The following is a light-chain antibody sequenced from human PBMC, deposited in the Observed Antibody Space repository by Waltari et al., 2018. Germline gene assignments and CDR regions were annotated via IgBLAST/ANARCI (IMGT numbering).Light chain of an antibody. CDR3: QQYYSTPFT. CDR2: WAS. V-gene: IGKV4-1*01. J-gene: IGKJ3*01. CDR1: QSVLYTSNNKNY. Sequence: DIVMTQSPDSLAVYLGERATINCKSSQSVLYTSNNKNYLAWYQQKPGQPPKLLIYWASTRESGFPYRFSGGGSGTDFTLTISSLQSEYVAVYYCQQYYSTPFTFGPGTKVDIK.